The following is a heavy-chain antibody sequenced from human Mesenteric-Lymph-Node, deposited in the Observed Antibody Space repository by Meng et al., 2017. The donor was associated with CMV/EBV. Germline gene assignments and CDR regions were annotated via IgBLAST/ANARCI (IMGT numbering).Heavy chain of an antibody. CDR2: VHHSGTT. CDR3: ARRGNYDSDYSEY. V-gene: IGHV4-39*01. J-gene: IGHJ4*02. D-gene: IGHD3-22*01. CDR1: GDSISNSTSY. Sequence: QFQLQESGPGLVKPSETLSLSCIVSGDSISNSTSYWTWIRQPPGKGLEWIGSVHHSGTTYYNPSLKGRLTISVDTSANLFSLRLTTVTAADTATYYCARRGNYDSDYSEYWGQGTLVTVSS.